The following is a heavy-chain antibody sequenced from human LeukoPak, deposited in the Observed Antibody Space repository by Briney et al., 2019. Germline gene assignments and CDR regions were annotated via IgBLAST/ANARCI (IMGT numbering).Heavy chain of an antibody. CDR3: ARGYSGYDSIYYYYYYMDV. D-gene: IGHD5-12*01. CDR2: MNPNSGNT. V-gene: IGHV1-8*03. CDR1: GGTFSSYA. Sequence: ASVKVSCKASGGTFSSYAISWVRQAPGQGLEWMGWMNPNSGNTGYAQKFQGRVTITRNTSISTAYMELSSLRSEDTAVYYCARGYSGYDSIYYYYYYMDVWGKGTTVTVSS. J-gene: IGHJ6*03.